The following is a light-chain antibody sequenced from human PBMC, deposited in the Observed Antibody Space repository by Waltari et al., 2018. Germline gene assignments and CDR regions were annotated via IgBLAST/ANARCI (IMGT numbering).Light chain of an antibody. V-gene: IGLV2-14*03. Sequence: QSALTQPASVSGSPGQSITISCTGTSRDVGGYNYVSWHPQHPGKAPTLMIYDVTKRPSWVSIRFSGSKSGNTASLTISGLQAEDDADYYCSSYSSSSTLLFGGGTKLTVL. CDR3: SSYSSSSTLL. CDR1: SRDVGGYNY. CDR2: DVT. J-gene: IGLJ2*01.